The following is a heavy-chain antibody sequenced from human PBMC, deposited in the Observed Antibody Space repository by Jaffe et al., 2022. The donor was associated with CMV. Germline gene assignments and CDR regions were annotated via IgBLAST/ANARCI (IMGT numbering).Heavy chain of an antibody. CDR1: GGSISSYY. CDR3: ARETGGSGSWGDGMDV. J-gene: IGHJ6*02. V-gene: IGHV4-59*01. D-gene: IGHD3-10*01. CDR2: IYYSGST. Sequence: QVQLQESGPGLVKPSETLSLTCTVSGGSISSYYWSWIRQPPGKGLEWIGYIYYSGSTNYNPSLKSRVTISVDTSKNQFSLKLSSVTAADTAVYYCARETGGSGSWGDGMDVWGQGTTVTVSS.